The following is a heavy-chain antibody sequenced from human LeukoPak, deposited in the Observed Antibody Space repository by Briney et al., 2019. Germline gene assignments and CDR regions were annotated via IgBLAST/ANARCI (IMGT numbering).Heavy chain of an antibody. Sequence: PSETLSLTCTVSGGSISSYYWSWIRQPPGKGLEWIGCIYYSGSTNYNPSLKSRVTISVDTSKNQFSLKLSSVTAADTAVYYCARDYGDYIDAFDIWGQGTMVTVSS. J-gene: IGHJ3*02. D-gene: IGHD4-17*01. CDR1: GGSISSYY. CDR2: IYYSGST. V-gene: IGHV4-59*01. CDR3: ARDYGDYIDAFDI.